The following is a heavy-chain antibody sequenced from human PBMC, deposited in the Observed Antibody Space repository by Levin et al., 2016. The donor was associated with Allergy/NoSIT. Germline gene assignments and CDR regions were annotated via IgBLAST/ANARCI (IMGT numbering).Heavy chain of an antibody. CDR1: GFTFSDYF. V-gene: IGHV3-72*01. CDR3: AKDLIGSTIFGEVITSPY. D-gene: IGHD3-3*01. Sequence: GESLKISCAASGFTFSDYFMSWVRQAPGKGLEWVGRIKIKGDSYTTENAASVKGRFTISRDDSKNTLYLELNSLRGEDTAIYYCAKDLIGSTIFGEVITSPYWGPGTLVTVSS. J-gene: IGHJ4*02. CDR2: IKIKGDSYTT.